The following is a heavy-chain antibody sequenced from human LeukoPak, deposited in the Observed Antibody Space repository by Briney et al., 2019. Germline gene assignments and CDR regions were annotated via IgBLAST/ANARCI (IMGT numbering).Heavy chain of an antibody. D-gene: IGHD6-13*01. Sequence: GESLKISCQGSGYSFTSYWIGWVRQMPGKGLEWMGIIYPGDSDTRYSPSFQGQVTISADKSISTAYLQWSSLKASDTAMYYCARRPGIAAANPPPGVDYWGQGTLVTVSS. CDR1: GYSFTSYW. V-gene: IGHV5-51*01. CDR3: ARRPGIAAANPPPGVDY. CDR2: IYPGDSDT. J-gene: IGHJ4*02.